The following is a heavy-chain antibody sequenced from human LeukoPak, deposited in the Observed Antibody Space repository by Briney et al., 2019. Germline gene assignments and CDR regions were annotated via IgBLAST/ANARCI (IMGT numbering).Heavy chain of an antibody. J-gene: IGHJ4*02. CDR1: GFTFSSYA. CDR2: ISGSGGST. D-gene: IGHD3-10*01. CDR3: AKDLYDGYGSRFDY. Sequence: PGGSLRLSCAASGFTFSSYAMSRVRQAPGKGLEWVSAISGSGGSTYYADSVKGRFTISRDNSKNTLYLQMNSLRAEDTAAYSCAKDLYDGYGSRFDYWGQGTLVTVSS. V-gene: IGHV3-23*01.